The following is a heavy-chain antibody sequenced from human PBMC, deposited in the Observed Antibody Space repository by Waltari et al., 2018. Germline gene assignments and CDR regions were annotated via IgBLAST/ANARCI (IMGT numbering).Heavy chain of an antibody. CDR3: ARVGGGSGSYGGPCDY. D-gene: IGHD3-10*01. Sequence: QVQLQQWGAGLLKPSETLSLTCAVYGGSFSGYYWSWIRQPPGKGLEWIGEINHSGSTNYNPSLKSRVTISVDTSKTQFSLKLSSVTAADTAVYYCARVGGGSGSYGGPCDYWGQGTLVTVSS. V-gene: IGHV4-34*01. J-gene: IGHJ4*02. CDR2: INHSGST. CDR1: GGSFSGYY.